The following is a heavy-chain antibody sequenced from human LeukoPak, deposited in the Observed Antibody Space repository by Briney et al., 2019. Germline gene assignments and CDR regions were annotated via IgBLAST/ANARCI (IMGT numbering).Heavy chain of an antibody. Sequence: ASVKVSCKASGYTFTGYYMHWVRQAPGQGLGWMGRINPNSGGTNYAQKFQGRVTMTRDTSISTAYMELSRLRSDDTAVYYCATLKGGPKNWYFDLWGRGTLVTVSS. J-gene: IGHJ2*01. CDR2: INPNSGGT. CDR3: ATLKGGPKNWYFDL. D-gene: IGHD3-16*01. V-gene: IGHV1-2*06. CDR1: GYTFTGYY.